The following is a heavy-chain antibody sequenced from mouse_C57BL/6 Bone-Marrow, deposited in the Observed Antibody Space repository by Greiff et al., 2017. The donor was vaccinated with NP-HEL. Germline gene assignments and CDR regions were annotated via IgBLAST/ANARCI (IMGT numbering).Heavy chain of an antibody. J-gene: IGHJ2*01. CDR3: AREGVPWYFDY. CDR1: GYSITSGYY. Sequence: DVQLQESGPGLVKPSQSLSLTCSVTGYSITSGYYWNWIRQFPGNKLEWMGYISYDGSNNYNPSLKNRISITRDTSKNQFFLKLNSVTTEDTATYYCAREGVPWYFDYWGQGTTLTVSS. V-gene: IGHV3-6*01. CDR2: ISYDGSN. D-gene: IGHD2-14*01.